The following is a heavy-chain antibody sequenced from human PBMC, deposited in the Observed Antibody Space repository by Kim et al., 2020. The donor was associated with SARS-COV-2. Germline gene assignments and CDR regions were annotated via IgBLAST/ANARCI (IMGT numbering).Heavy chain of an antibody. CDR1: GYTFTSYG. Sequence: ASVKVSCKASGYTFTSYGISWVRQAPGQGLEWMGWISAYNGNTNYAQKLQGRVTMTTDTSTSTAYMELRSLRSDDTAVYYCARAITMVRGVLGWFNPWGQGTLVTVSS. D-gene: IGHD3-10*01. CDR2: ISAYNGNT. J-gene: IGHJ5*02. CDR3: ARAITMVRGVLGWFNP. V-gene: IGHV1-18*01.